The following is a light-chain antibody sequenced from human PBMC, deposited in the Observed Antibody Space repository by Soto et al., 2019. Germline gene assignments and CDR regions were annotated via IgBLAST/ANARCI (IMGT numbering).Light chain of an antibody. Sequence: DIQMTQSPSSLSASVGDSVTITCRASQNIKTYSNWYQQKPGKAPNLLIYAASSLHSGVPSRFSGSGSGTDFTLTISSLQPEDFATYYCQQSFSSPPWTFGQGTKVEIK. CDR2: AAS. CDR3: QQSFSSPPWT. CDR1: QNIKTY. J-gene: IGKJ1*01. V-gene: IGKV1-39*01.